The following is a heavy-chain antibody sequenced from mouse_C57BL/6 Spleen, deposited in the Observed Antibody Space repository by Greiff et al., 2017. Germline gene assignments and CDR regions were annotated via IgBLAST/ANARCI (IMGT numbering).Heavy chain of an antibody. CDR3: AKLGPYYFDY. V-gene: IGHV3-6*01. D-gene: IGHD4-1*01. Sequence: EVHLVESGPGLVKPSQSLSLTCSVTGYSITSGYYWNWIRQFPGNKLEWMGYISYDGSNNYNPSLKNRISITRDTSKNQFFLKLNSVTTEDTATYYCAKLGPYYFDYWGQGTTLTVSS. CDR2: ISYDGSN. J-gene: IGHJ2*01. CDR1: GYSITSGYY.